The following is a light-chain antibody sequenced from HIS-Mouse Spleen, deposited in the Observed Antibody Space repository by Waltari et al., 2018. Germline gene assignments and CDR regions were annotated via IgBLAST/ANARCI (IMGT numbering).Light chain of an antibody. CDR3: CSYAGSSTWV. Sequence: NIGSNYVYWYQQLPGTAPKLLIYRNNQRPSGVPDRFSGSKSGTSASLAISGLRSEDEADYYCCSYAGSSTWVFGGGTKLTVL. CDR2: RNN. CDR1: NIGSNY. V-gene: IGLV1-47*01. J-gene: IGLJ3*02.